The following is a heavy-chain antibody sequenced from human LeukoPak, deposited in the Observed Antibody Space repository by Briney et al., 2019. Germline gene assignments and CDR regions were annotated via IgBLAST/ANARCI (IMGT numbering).Heavy chain of an antibody. J-gene: IGHJ4*02. CDR3: VRTAGIFWSGAYYFDS. Sequence: ASVKVSCKASGDTFTSYDVNWVRQATGQGLEWMGWMNPNSGNTGYAQKFQGRVTMTRNTSINTVYMEVSSLRSEDTAVYYCVRTAGIFWSGAYYFDSWGQGTLVTVSS. V-gene: IGHV1-8*01. CDR2: MNPNSGNT. D-gene: IGHD3-3*01. CDR1: GDTFTSYD.